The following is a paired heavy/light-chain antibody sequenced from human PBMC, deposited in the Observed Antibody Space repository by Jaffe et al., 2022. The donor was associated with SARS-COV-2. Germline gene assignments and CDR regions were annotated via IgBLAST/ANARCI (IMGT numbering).Light chain of an antibody. CDR1: QSVSSSY. CDR2: GAS. Sequence: EIVLTQSPGTLSLSPGERATLSCRASQSVSSSYLAWYQQKPGQAPRLLIYGASSRATGIPDRFSGSGSGTDFTLTISRLEPEDFAVYYCQHCGSSPYTFGQGTKLEIK. V-gene: IGKV3-20*01. J-gene: IGKJ2*01. CDR3: QHCGSSPYT.
Heavy chain of an antibody. CDR3: ARGNSSSPYDY. J-gene: IGHJ4*02. CDR2: ISSSTIYT. Sequence: QVQLVESGGGLVKPGGSLRLSCTASGFTFSDYYMSWIRQAPGKGLEWLSCISSSTIYTNYADSVKGRFTISRDNAKNSLSLQMNSLRAEDTAVYYCARGNSSSPYDYWGQGTLVTVSS. V-gene: IGHV3-11*06. CDR1: GFTFSDYY. D-gene: IGHD6-6*01.